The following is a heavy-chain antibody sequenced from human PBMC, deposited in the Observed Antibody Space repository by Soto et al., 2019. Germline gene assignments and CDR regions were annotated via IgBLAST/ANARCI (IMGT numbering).Heavy chain of an antibody. CDR1: GGSISSYY. J-gene: IGHJ5*02. D-gene: IGHD6-6*01. CDR3: ARGGSSSYNWFDP. CDR2: IYYSGIT. Sequence: SETLSLTCTVSGGSISSYYWSWIRQPPGKGLEWIGYIYYSGITNYNPSLKSRVTISVDTSKNQFSLKLSSVTAADTAVYYCARGGSSSYNWFDPWGQGTLVTVSS. V-gene: IGHV4-59*01.